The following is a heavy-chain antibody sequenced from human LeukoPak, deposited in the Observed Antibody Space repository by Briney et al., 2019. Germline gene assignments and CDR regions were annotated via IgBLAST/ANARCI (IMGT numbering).Heavy chain of an antibody. J-gene: IGHJ6*04. D-gene: IGHD4-17*01. CDR3: ARGDHGDYGPEMDV. Sequence: SVKVSCKASGGTFSSYAISWVRQAPGQGLEWMGGIIPIFGTANYAQKFQGRVTITTDESTSTAYMELSSLRSEDTAVYYCARGDHGDYGPEMDVWGKGTTVTVSS. CDR2: IIPIFGTA. V-gene: IGHV1-69*05. CDR1: GGTFSSYA.